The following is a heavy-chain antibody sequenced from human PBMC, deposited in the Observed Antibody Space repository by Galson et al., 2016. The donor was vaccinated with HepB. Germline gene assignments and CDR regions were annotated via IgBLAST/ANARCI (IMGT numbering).Heavy chain of an antibody. D-gene: IGHD5-24*01. V-gene: IGHV3-9*01. CDR1: GFSFDDYA. Sequence: SLRLSCAASGFSFDDYAMHWVRQAPGKGLEWVSGLSWNSGDSGYADSVKGRFTISRDNAKSSLYLEMTSLRTEDTALYYCAKDRDGHYFYYDGLDVWGQGTTVTVS. CDR3: AKDRDGHYFYYDGLDV. CDR2: LSWNSGDS. J-gene: IGHJ6*02.